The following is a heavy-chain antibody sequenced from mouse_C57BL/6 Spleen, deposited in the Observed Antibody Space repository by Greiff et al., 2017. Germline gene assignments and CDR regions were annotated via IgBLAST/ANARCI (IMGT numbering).Heavy chain of an antibody. CDR1: GYTFTDYY. J-gene: IGHJ3*01. D-gene: IGHD1-2*01. V-gene: IGHV1-26*01. CDR2: INPNNGGT. Sequence: EVQLQQSGPELVKPGASVKISCKASGYTFTDYYMNWVKQSHGKSLEWIGDINPNNGGTSYNQKFKGKATLTVDKSSSTAYMELRSLTSEDSAVYYCARGHSLEGFAYWGQGTLVTVSA. CDR3: ARGHSLEGFAY.